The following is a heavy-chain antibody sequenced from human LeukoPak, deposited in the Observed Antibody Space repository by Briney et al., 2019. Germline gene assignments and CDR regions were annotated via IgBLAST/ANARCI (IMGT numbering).Heavy chain of an antibody. J-gene: IGHJ5*02. D-gene: IGHD1-26*01. Sequence: ASVKVSCKASGYTFTSYYMHWVRQAPGQGLEWMGWINPNSGGTNYAQKFQGRVTMTRDTSISTAYMELSRLRSDDTAVYYCARGKQWELGWFDPWGQGTLVTVSS. CDR1: GYTFTSYY. V-gene: IGHV1-2*02. CDR3: ARGKQWELGWFDP. CDR2: INPNSGGT.